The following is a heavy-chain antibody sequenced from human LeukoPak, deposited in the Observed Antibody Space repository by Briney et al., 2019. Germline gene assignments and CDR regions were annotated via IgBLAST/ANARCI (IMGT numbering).Heavy chain of an antibody. CDR3: ARDQQQWLLGAFEI. Sequence: GASVKVSCKASGYTFTNYYISWVRQAPGQGLEWMGWISPYNGNTNYAQKFQGGVTMTTDTSTSTAYMELRSLRFDDTAVYYCARDQQQWLLGAFEIWGQGTMVTVSS. CDR2: ISPYNGNT. J-gene: IGHJ3*02. D-gene: IGHD5-12*01. V-gene: IGHV1-18*01. CDR1: GYTFTNYY.